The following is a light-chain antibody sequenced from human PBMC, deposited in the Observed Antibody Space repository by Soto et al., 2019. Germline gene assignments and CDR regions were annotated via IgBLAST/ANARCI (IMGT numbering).Light chain of an antibody. Sequence: QPVLTQPASVSGSPGQSITISCTETSSDVGSYNLVSWYQQHPGKAPKLMIYEGTKRPSGVSNRFSGSKSGNTASLTISGLQAEDEADYYCCSYARITTYVFGTGTKLTVL. CDR3: CSYARITTYV. CDR2: EGT. CDR1: SSDVGSYNL. J-gene: IGLJ1*01. V-gene: IGLV2-23*01.